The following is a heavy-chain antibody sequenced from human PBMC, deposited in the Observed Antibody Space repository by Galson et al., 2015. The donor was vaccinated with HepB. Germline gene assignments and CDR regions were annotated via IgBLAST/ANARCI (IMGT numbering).Heavy chain of an antibody. CDR2: IVVGSGNT. D-gene: IGHD3-22*01. V-gene: IGHV1-58*01. CDR3: ARDVYYDSSGYYFGAFDI. Sequence: SVKVSCKASGFTFTSSAVQWVRQARGQRLEWIGWIVVGSGNTNYAQKFQERVTITRDMSTSTAYMELRSLRSDDTAVYYCARDVYYDSSGYYFGAFDIWGQGTMVTVSS. CDR1: GFTFTSSA. J-gene: IGHJ3*02.